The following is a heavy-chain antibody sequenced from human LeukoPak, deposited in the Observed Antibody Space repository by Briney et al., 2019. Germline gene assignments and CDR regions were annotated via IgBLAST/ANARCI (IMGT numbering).Heavy chain of an antibody. D-gene: IGHD2-2*01. V-gene: IGHV4-39*07. CDR2: IYYSGST. J-gene: IGHJ6*03. CDR3: ASLGPVVVPAYYYYYYMDV. Sequence: SETLSLTCTVSGGSISSSSYYWGWIRQPPGKGLEWIGSIYYSGSTYYNPSLKSRVTISVDTSKNQFSLKLSSVTAADTAVYYCASLGPVVVPAYYYYYYMDVWGKGTTVTVSS. CDR1: GGSISSSSYY.